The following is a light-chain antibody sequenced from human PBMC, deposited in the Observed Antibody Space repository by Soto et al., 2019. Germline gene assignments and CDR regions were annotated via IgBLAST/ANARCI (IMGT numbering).Light chain of an antibody. J-gene: IGKJ2*01. V-gene: IGKV3-20*01. CDR3: QQYGSSPPYT. CDR1: QSVSSNY. CDR2: GAS. Sequence: EIVLTQYPGTLSLSPGERATLSCRVSQSVSSNYLAWYQQKPGQAPRLVLYGASNRATGIPDRFSGSGSGTDFTLTINRLEPEDFAVYYCQQYGSSPPYTLGQGTKLDIK.